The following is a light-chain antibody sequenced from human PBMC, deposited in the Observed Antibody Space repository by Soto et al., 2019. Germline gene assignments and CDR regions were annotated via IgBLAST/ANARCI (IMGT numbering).Light chain of an antibody. J-gene: IGLJ2*01. V-gene: IGLV2-8*01. Sequence: QSALTQPPSASGSPGQSVTISCTGMSSDVGGYNYVSWYQQHPGKAPKLMMYEVTKRPSGVPDRFSGPKSGNTASLTVSGLQAEDEADYYCSSYSGSNSVLFGGGTKVTVL. CDR3: SSYSGSNSVL. CDR1: SSDVGGYNY. CDR2: EVT.